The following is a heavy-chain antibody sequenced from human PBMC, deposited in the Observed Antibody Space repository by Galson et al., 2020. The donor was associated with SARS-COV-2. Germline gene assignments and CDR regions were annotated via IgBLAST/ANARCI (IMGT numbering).Heavy chain of an antibody. D-gene: IGHD6-19*01. V-gene: IGHV3-33*01. CDR1: GLTFSTHA. Sequence: GGSLRLSCAASGLTFSTHAMHWVRQAPGRGLEWMAMIWHDGSNEHYEDSVKGRFTISRDNYKNTLWLQMNSLRGEDTAVYYCTRDPPSSGWALDRCGQGALVTVSS. J-gene: IGHJ5*02. CDR3: TRDPPSSGWALDR. CDR2: IWHDGSNE.